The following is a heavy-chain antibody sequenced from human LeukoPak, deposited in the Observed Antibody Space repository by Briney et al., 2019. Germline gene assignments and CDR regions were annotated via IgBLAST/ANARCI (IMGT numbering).Heavy chain of an antibody. V-gene: IGHV3-7*03. J-gene: IGHJ4*02. CDR1: GFTFSSYW. CDR2: IKQDGSEK. Sequence: GSLRRSCAASGFTFSSYWMSWVRQAPGKGLEWVANIKQDGSEKYYVASVKGRFTISRDNAENSLYLQMNSLRAEDTAVYCCARDGPSDYWGQGTLVTVSS. CDR3: ARDGPSDY.